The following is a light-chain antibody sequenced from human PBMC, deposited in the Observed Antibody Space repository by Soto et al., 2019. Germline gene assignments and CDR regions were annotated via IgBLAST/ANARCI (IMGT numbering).Light chain of an antibody. V-gene: IGLV2-14*01. Sequence: QLVLTQPASVSGSPGQSIAISCTGTSSDVGGYDYVSWYQQHPGKAPKLMIYDVSNRPSGVSSRFSGSKSGNTASLTISGLQAEDEADYYCNSYTSSSTYVFGTGTKLTVL. CDR1: SSDVGGYDY. CDR2: DVS. J-gene: IGLJ1*01. CDR3: NSYTSSSTYV.